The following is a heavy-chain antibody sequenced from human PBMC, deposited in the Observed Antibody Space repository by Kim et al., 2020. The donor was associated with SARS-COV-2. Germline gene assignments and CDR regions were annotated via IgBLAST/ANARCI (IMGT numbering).Heavy chain of an antibody. CDR1: GQY. CDR3: ARAYGDIVGRVSFDL. Sequence: SETLSLTCDVSGQYFGWIRQSPGQELEWIGTVYTRGNTYSNPSIQNRATICMDTSNHRISITQNSVNAAATASSYSARAYGDIVGRVSFDLLGPGGLVTV. D-gene: IGHD2-21*02. V-gene: IGHV4-39*02. CDR2: VYTRGNT. J-gene: IGHJ3*01.